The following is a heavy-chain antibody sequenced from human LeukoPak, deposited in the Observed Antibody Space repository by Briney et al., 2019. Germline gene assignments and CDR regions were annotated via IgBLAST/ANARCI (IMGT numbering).Heavy chain of an antibody. D-gene: IGHD6-13*01. V-gene: IGHV3-53*01. CDR3: ARAWAPAGLYFDY. CDR2: IYSGGST. J-gene: IGHJ4*02. CDR1: GFTVSSNH. Sequence: PGGSLRLSCAASGFTVSSNHMTWVRQAPGKGLEWVSVIYSGGSTYYADSVKGRFIISRDNSGNTLYLQMNNLRAEDTAVYYCARAWAPAGLYFDYWGQGTLVTVSS.